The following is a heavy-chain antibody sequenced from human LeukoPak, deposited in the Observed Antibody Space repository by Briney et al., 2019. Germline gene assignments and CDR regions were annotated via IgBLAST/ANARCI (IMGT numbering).Heavy chain of an antibody. J-gene: IGHJ4*02. CDR1: GFTLSGYN. Sequence: GGSLRLSCAASGFTLSGYNMNWVRQAPGKGLEWVSSISGSGSYIYYADSVKGRFTISRDNAKNSLYLQMDSLRAEDTAVYYCARDNGIDYWGQGTLVTVSS. V-gene: IGHV3-21*01. CDR3: ARDNGIDY. CDR2: ISGSGSYI.